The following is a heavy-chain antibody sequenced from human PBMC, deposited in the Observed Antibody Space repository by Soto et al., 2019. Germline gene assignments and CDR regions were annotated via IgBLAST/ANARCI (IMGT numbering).Heavy chain of an antibody. D-gene: IGHD6-6*01. J-gene: IGHJ4*02. CDR3: AKVIVLGASTLEY. Sequence: QVLESGGGLVQPGGSLRLSCEASGFMFNHYAMAWVRQTPGKGLEWVSVISGSTGTTYYADSVKGRFTISRDNSKNTVYLQMNSLRVEDSALYSCAKVIVLGASTLEYWGPGTRVTVSS. CDR1: GFMFNHYA. V-gene: IGHV3-23*01. CDR2: ISGSTGTT.